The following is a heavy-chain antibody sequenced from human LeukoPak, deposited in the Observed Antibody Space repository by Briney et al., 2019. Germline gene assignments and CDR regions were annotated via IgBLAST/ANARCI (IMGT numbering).Heavy chain of an antibody. D-gene: IGHD6-13*01. Sequence: GGSLRLSCAASGFTISSYAMSWVRQAPGKGPEWVSGILGSGGSTFFADSVKGRFTISRDNAKNSLYLQMNSLRADDTAIYYCARVSLGAAAGTSRWGQGTLVTVSS. CDR2: ILGSGGST. J-gene: IGHJ4*02. CDR1: GFTISSYA. CDR3: ARVSLGAAAGTSR. V-gene: IGHV3-23*01.